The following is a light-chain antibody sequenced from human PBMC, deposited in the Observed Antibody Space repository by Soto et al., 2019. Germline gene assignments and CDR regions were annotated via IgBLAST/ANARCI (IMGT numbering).Light chain of an antibody. Sequence: EIVMTQSPATLSVSPGERVTLSCRASQSVSTRLAWYQHKPGQSPRLLISGATTGATGIPPRFSASGSGTDFTLTVNSLQSEDIAVYYCQQYHNWPVTFGGGT. CDR2: GAT. CDR1: QSVSTR. CDR3: QQYHNWPVT. J-gene: IGKJ4*01. V-gene: IGKV3-15*01.